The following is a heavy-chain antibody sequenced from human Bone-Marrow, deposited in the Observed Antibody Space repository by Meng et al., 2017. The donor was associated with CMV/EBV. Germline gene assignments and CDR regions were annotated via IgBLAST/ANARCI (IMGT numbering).Heavy chain of an antibody. CDR2: INPNSGAT. CDR1: GYTFTGYY. Sequence: ASVKVSCKASGYTFTGYYTHWMRQVPGQGLEWMGWINPNSGATNYAQKFQGRVTLTRDASIGTAYMELSGLRSDDTAVYYCARLYSDYLKIDYWGQGTLVTVSS. J-gene: IGHJ4*02. V-gene: IGHV1-2*02. D-gene: IGHD4-11*01. CDR3: ARLYSDYLKIDY.